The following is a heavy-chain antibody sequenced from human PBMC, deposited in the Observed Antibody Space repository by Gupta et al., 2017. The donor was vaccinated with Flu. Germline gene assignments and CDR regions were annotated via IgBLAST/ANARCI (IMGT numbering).Heavy chain of an antibody. J-gene: IGHJ6*03. D-gene: IGHD1-1*01. CDR2: IWFDGSNK. V-gene: IGHV3-33*01. CDR3: ARGRHDDRSPYYYYYMDV. Sequence: VRQAPGKGLQWLALIWFDGSNKYYADSVKGRFTVSRDNSKNTLSLQMNILRAEDTAVYYCARGRHDDRSPYYYYYMDVWGQGTTVTVSS.